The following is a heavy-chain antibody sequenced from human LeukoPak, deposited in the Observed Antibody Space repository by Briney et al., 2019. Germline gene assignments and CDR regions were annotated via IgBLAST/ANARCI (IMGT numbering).Heavy chain of an antibody. V-gene: IGHV3-48*03. Sequence: GGSLRLSCAASGFTFSSYEMNWVRKAPGKGLEWVSYISSSGSTIYYADSVKGRFTISRDNAKNSLYLQMNSLRAEDTAVYYCARAPPYSYGYFDYWGQGTLVTVSS. D-gene: IGHD5-18*01. CDR2: ISSSGSTI. CDR3: ARAPPYSYGYFDY. CDR1: GFTFSSYE. J-gene: IGHJ4*02.